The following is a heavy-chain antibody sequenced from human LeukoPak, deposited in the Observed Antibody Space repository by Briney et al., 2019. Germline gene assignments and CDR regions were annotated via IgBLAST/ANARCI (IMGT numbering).Heavy chain of an antibody. J-gene: IGHJ4*02. CDR3: ARCQYNSSPDF. Sequence: KSGGSLRLSGAASGFTFIDYYMSWIRQAPGKGLEWVSYISPTSDYTSYADSVKGRFTIFRDNAKNSLFLQINSLRVEDTAMYYCARCQYNSSPDFWGQGTLVTVSS. V-gene: IGHV3-11*03. D-gene: IGHD6-13*01. CDR2: ISPTSDYT. CDR1: GFTFIDYY.